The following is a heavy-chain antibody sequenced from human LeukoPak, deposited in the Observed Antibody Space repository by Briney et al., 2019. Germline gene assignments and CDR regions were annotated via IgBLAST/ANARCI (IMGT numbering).Heavy chain of an antibody. CDR3: AREYGDFDY. CDR2: IDKSGRT. CDR1: GGSISSYY. J-gene: IGHJ4*02. D-gene: IGHD4-17*01. Sequence: SEILSLTCTVSGGSISSYYWSWIRQPAGKGLEWIGRIDKSGRTNYNPTLKSRVTMSVDTSKNQFSLKLNSMTAADTAVYYCAREYGDFDYWGQGTLVTVSS. V-gene: IGHV4-4*07.